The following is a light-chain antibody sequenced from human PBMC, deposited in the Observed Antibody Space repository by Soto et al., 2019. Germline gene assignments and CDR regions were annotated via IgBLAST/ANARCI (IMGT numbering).Light chain of an antibody. CDR3: QHYGSSRT. Sequence: EIVLTQSPGTLSLSPGERATLSCRASQSISSSYLAWYQQKPGQAPRLLIYGASSRAGGIPDRFSGNGSRTDFTLTVSRLEPEDFAVYYCQHYGSSRTFGQGTKVEIK. V-gene: IGKV3-20*01. CDR1: QSISSSY. J-gene: IGKJ1*01. CDR2: GAS.